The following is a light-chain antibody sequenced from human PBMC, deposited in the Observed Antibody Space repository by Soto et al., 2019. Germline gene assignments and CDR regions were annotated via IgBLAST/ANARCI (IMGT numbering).Light chain of an antibody. J-gene: IGKJ1*01. CDR3: QQRSNWPPTWT. CDR1: QSVSTY. CDR2: DAS. Sequence: EIGLTQSPATLSLSPGERATLSCRASQSVSTYLAWYQQKPGQAPRLLIYDASKRATGIPARFSGSGSGTDFTLTITSLEPEDFGVYYCQQRSNWPPTWTFGQGTKVDIK. V-gene: IGKV3-11*01.